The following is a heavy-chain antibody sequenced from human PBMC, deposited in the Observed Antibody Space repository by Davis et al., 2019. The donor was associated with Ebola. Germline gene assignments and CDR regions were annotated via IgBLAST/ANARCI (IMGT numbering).Heavy chain of an antibody. CDR3: ARARGGTEYDAFDI. Sequence: ASVKVFCKASGYTFTGFYIHWVRQAPGQGLEWMGWINPNSGGTNYAQKFQGRVTMTRDTSISTAYMELSRLTSDDTAVYYCARARGGTEYDAFDIWGQGTMVTVSS. V-gene: IGHV1-2*02. D-gene: IGHD2-8*02. CDR1: GYTFTGFY. J-gene: IGHJ3*02. CDR2: INPNSGGT.